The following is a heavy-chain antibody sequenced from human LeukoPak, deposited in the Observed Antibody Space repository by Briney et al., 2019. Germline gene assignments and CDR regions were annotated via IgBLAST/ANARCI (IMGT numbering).Heavy chain of an antibody. CDR2: ISYDGSNK. D-gene: IGHD3-10*01. CDR3: AKYYYSALDY. J-gene: IGHJ4*02. V-gene: IGHV3-30-3*02. CDR1: GFTFSSYT. Sequence: GGSLRLSCVASGFTFSSYTMYWVRQAPGKGLEWAAVISYDGSNKYYADSVKGRFTISRDNSKNTLYLQMNSLRAEDTAVYYCAKYYYSALDYWGQGTLVTVSS.